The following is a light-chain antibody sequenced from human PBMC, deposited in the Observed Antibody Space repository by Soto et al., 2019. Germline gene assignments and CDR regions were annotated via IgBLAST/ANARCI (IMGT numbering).Light chain of an antibody. CDR2: DVS. V-gene: IGLV2-14*01. J-gene: IGLJ1*01. CDR3: SSYTRSSTEV. Sequence: QSALTQPASVSGSPGQSITISCTGSSSDVGAYNYVSWYQQHPGKVPKLMIYDVSHRPSGISSRFSGSKSGNTASLTISGLHAEDEADYYCSSYTRSSTEVFGTRTKLTVL. CDR1: SSDVGAYNY.